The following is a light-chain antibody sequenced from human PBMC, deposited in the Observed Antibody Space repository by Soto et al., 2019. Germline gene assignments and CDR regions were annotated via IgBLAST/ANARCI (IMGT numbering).Light chain of an antibody. J-gene: IGKJ2*03. V-gene: IGKV1-9*01. CDR2: AAS. CDR1: QGVTTY. Sequence: DIQLTQSPSFLSASVGDRVTITCRANQGVTTYLAWYQQNPEKAPKLLIYAASTWQSGVPSRFSGSGSGTECTLTISSLQPEDSATYYCQRLDSYPYSFGQGTKLEIK. CDR3: QRLDSYPYS.